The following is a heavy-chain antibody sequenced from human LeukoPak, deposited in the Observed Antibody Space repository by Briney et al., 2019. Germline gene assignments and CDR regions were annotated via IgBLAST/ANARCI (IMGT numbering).Heavy chain of an antibody. J-gene: IGHJ4*02. Sequence: PGGSLRLSCAASGFTFSGSAMHWVRQASGKGLEWVGRIRSETNSYATAHAASVKGRFTISRDDSKNTTYLQMNSLKTEDTAVYYCARLYDSNGYWGQGTLVTVSS. D-gene: IGHD3-22*01. CDR1: GFTFSGSA. V-gene: IGHV3-73*01. CDR2: IRSETNSYAT. CDR3: ARLYDSNGY.